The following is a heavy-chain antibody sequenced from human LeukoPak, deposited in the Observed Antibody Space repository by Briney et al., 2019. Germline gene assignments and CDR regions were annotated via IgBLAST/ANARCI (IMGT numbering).Heavy chain of an antibody. D-gene: IGHD6-13*01. CDR1: GYTFTGYY. Sequence: GASVKVSCKASGYTFTGYYMHWVRQAPGQGLEWIGRINPNSGGTNYAQKFQGRVTMTRDTSISTDYMELSRLRSDDTAVYYCARVPSIAAAPYYMDVWGKGTTVTVSS. CDR2: INPNSGGT. J-gene: IGHJ6*03. CDR3: ARVPSIAAAPYYMDV. V-gene: IGHV1-2*06.